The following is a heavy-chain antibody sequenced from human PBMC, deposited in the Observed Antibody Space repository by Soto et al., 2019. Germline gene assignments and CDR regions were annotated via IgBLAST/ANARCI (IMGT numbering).Heavy chain of an antibody. CDR1: GYTFTSYA. V-gene: IGHV1-18*01. Sequence: QVQLVQSGTEVKKPGASVKVSCKASGYTFTSYAISWVRQAPGQGLEWMGWINPVKGNTNYAQKLQGRVTMTTNTSTSTAYMELRSLRSDDTAVYYCARDTAMALPDAWAQGTLVTVSS. CDR2: INPVKGNT. J-gene: IGHJ4*02. CDR3: ARDTAMALPDA. D-gene: IGHD5-18*01.